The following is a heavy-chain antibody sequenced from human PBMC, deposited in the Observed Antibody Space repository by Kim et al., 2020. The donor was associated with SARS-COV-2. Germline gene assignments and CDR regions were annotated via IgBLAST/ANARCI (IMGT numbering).Heavy chain of an antibody. J-gene: IGHJ6*02. CDR2: ISTSGDIT. Sequence: GGSLRLSCAASGFTFSNYAMTWVRQAPGKGLEWVAVISTSGDITFYADSLKGRFTISRDNSKNTLYLQMNSLRAEDTAVYYCAKRIQSGITMVRGADVWGQGTTVTVSS. CDR1: GFTFSNYA. D-gene: IGHD3-10*01. CDR3: AKRIQSGITMVRGADV. V-gene: IGHV3-23*01.